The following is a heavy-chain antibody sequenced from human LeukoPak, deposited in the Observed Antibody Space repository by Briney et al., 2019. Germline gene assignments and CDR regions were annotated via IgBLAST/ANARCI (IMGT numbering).Heavy chain of an antibody. CDR2: ISNDGINT. CDR1: GFSFSRYG. D-gene: IGHD5-18*01. CDR3: AKGRRGSSYVHYFDS. Sequence: GRSLRLSCAASGFSFSRYGMHWVRQAPGKGLEWVGVISNDGINTYYTDSLKGRFTISRDNSNSTLYLHMNSLRREDTAVYYCAKGRRGSSYVHYFDSWGQGALVTVSS. J-gene: IGHJ4*02. V-gene: IGHV3-30*18.